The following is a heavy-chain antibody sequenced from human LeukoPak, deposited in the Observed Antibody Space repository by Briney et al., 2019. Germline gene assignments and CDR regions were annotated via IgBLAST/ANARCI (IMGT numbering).Heavy chain of an antibody. CDR3: ARDGDYGYYFDY. D-gene: IGHD4-17*01. Sequence: GGSLRISCAASGFTFSGYWMHWVRQAQGKGLVWVSRIKSDGSYTTYADSVKGRFTISRDNAKNTLYLQMNSLRAEDTAVYYCARDGDYGYYFDYWGQGTLVTVSS. CDR1: GFTFSGYW. J-gene: IGHJ4*02. V-gene: IGHV3-74*01. CDR2: IKSDGSYT.